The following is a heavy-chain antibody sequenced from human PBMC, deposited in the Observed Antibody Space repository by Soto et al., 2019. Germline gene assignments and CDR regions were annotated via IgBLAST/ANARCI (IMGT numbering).Heavy chain of an antibody. Sequence: PSETLSLTCAVSGGSISSGGYSWSWIRQPPGKGLEWIGYIYHSGSTYYNPSLKSRVTISVDRSKNQFSLKLSSVTAADTAVYYCARVAYCGADCYRGFDPWGQGTLVTVS. V-gene: IGHV4-30-2*01. CDR1: GGSISSGGYS. CDR2: IYHSGST. CDR3: ARVAYCGADCYRGFDP. J-gene: IGHJ5*02. D-gene: IGHD2-21*02.